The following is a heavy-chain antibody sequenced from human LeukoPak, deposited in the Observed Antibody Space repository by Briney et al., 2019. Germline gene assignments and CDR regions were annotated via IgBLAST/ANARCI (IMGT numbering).Heavy chain of an antibody. CDR3: ARVATSLHRRLDY. CDR1: GFTFSSYS. Sequence: PGGSLRLSCAASGFTFSSYSMNWVRQAPGKGLEWVSSISSSSSYIYYADSVKGRFTISRDNAKNSLYLQMNSLRAEDTAVYYCARVATSLHRRLDYWGQGTLVTVSS. J-gene: IGHJ4*02. CDR2: ISSSSSYI. D-gene: IGHD6-25*01. V-gene: IGHV3-21*01.